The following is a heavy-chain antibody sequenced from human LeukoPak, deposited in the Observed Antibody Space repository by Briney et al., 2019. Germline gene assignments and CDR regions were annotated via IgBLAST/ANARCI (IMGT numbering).Heavy chain of an antibody. CDR2: IYTSGST. CDR1: GGSISSGSYY. J-gene: IGHJ3*02. D-gene: IGHD3-22*01. CDR3: ARDSYYYDSSGYADAFDI. V-gene: IGHV4-61*02. Sequence: SETLSLTCTVSGGSISSGSYYWSWIRQPAGKGLEWIGRIYTSGSTNYNPSLKSRVTISVDTSKNQFSLKLSSVTAADTAVYYCARDSYYYDSSGYADAFDIWGQGTMATVSS.